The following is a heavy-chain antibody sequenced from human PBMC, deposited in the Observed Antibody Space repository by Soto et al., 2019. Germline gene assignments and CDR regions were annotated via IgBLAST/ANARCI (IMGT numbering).Heavy chain of an antibody. Sequence: EVQVVESGGDLVQPGGSLSLSCAASGFTFSRFWMSWARQAPGKGLEWVATIKEDGSQKYDVDSVKGRFSISRDNAKNYLHLQMNSLRYEDTAVYYCAGRPDGFDIWGQGTTVTVS. CDR3: AGRPDGFDI. J-gene: IGHJ3*02. CDR2: IKEDGSQK. CDR1: GFTFSRFW. V-gene: IGHV3-7*05. D-gene: IGHD1-1*01.